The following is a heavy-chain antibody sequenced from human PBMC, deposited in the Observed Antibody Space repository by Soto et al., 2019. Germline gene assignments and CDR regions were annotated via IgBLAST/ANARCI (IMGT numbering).Heavy chain of an antibody. CDR1: GFTFSGYS. V-gene: IGHV3-21*01. CDR2: ISSSSSYI. CDR3: ARGYGSSHNWFDP. D-gene: IGHD6-6*01. Sequence: GGSLRLACAASGFTFSGYSMNWGRQAPGKGLEWVSSISSSSSYIYYADSVKGRFTISRDNAKNSLYLQMNSLRAEDTAVYYCARGYGSSHNWFDPWGQGTLVTVSS. J-gene: IGHJ5*02.